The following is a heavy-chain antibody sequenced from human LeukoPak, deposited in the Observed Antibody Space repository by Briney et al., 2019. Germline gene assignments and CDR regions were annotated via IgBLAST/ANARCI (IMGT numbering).Heavy chain of an antibody. CDR2: IYHSGST. Sequence: SSETPSLTCTVSGYSISSGYYGGWIRPPPGKGLEWIGSIYHSGSTYYNPSLKSRVTISVDTSKNQFSLKLSSVTAADTAVYYCARARDDDYYYYYMDVWGKGTTVTVSS. CDR3: ARARDDDYYYYYMDV. J-gene: IGHJ6*03. CDR1: GYSISSGYY. D-gene: IGHD1-1*01. V-gene: IGHV4-38-2*02.